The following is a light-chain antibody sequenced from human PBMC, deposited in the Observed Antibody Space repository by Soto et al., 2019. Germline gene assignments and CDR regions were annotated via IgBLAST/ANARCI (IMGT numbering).Light chain of an antibody. CDR2: GAS. J-gene: IGKJ1*01. V-gene: IGKV3-15*01. Sequence: EIVMTQSPATLSVSPGERATLSCRASQSVSYNLAWYQQKPGQAPRLLISGASTRATGIPDRFSGSGSGTEFTLTISSLQFEDSAVYYCLQYIYWWTFGQGTNVEIK. CDR1: QSVSYN. CDR3: LQYIYWWT.